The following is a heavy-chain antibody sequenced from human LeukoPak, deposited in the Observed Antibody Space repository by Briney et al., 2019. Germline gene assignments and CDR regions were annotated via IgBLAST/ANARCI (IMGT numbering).Heavy chain of an antibody. CDR3: ARLLYYDFWSGYYL. V-gene: IGHV5-51*01. CDR2: IYPGDSDT. Sequence: GESLKISCKGSGYTFTNYWIGWVRQMPGKGLEWMGIIYPGDSDTTYSPSFQGQVTISADKSISTAYLKWSSLKASDTAMYYCARLLYYDFWSGYYLWGQGTLVTVSS. CDR1: GYTFTNYW. J-gene: IGHJ4*02. D-gene: IGHD3-3*01.